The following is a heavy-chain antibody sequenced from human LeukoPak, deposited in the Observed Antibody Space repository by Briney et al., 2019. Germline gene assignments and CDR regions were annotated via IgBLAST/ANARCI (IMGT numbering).Heavy chain of an antibody. Sequence: PSETLSLTCTVSGGSISSYYWSWIRQPPGKGLEWIGYIYYSGSTNYNPSLKSRVTISVDTSKNQFSLKLSSVTAADTAVYYCARGGSNGWYGDDAFDIWGQGTMVTVSS. CDR3: ARGGSNGWYGDDAFDI. V-gene: IGHV4-59*01. D-gene: IGHD6-19*01. CDR1: GGSISSYY. CDR2: IYYSGST. J-gene: IGHJ3*02.